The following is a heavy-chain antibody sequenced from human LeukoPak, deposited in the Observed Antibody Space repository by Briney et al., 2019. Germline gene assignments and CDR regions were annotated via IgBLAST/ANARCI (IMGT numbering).Heavy chain of an antibody. V-gene: IGHV3-23*01. CDR3: TKRRPSGSVTVDEY. CDR1: GFTFGSFT. CDR2: ISYNSANK. D-gene: IGHD2-21*02. Sequence: GSLRLPCTTSGFTFGSFTMSWVRQAPGKGLEWVSSISYNSANKWHADSVKGRFTISRDNSKNTLYLQMHSLRADDTALYYCTKRRPSGSVTVDEYWGQGALVTVSS. J-gene: IGHJ4*02.